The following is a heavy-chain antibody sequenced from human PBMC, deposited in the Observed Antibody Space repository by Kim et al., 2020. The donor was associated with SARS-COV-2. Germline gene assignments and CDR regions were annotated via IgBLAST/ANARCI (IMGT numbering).Heavy chain of an antibody. Sequence: GGSLRLSCAASGFTFDSYWMHWVRQVPGKGLVWVSRINSDGSTKNYADSVKGRFTISRDNAKNTLYLQMNSLRAEDTAVYYCARRYYYDSSGYYAFDIWGQGTMVTVSS. CDR3: ARRYYYDSSGYYAFDI. J-gene: IGHJ3*02. CDR1: GFTFDSYW. CDR2: INSDGSTK. V-gene: IGHV3-74*01. D-gene: IGHD3-22*01.